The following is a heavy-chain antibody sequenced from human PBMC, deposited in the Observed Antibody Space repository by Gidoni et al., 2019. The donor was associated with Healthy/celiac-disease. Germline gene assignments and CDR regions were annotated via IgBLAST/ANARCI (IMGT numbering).Heavy chain of an antibody. CDR3: ARDNVDTAMVLTYGMDV. J-gene: IGHJ6*02. CDR1: GFTFIRYG. D-gene: IGHD5-18*01. V-gene: IGHV3-33*01. Sequence: QVQLVESGGGVVQSGRSLRLSCSASGFTFIRYGMHWFGRAPGKGLEWVAVIWYDGSNKYYADSVKGRFTISRDNSKNTLYLQMNSLRAEDTAVYYCARDNVDTAMVLTYGMDVWGQGTTVTVSS. CDR2: IWYDGSNK.